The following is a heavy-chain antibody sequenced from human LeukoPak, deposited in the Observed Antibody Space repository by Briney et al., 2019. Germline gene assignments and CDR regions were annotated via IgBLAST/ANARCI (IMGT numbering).Heavy chain of an antibody. CDR1: GFTFSSYA. CDR3: AKGFKRTTDTAMVFPFDY. CDR2: ISGSGGST. V-gene: IGHV3-23*01. D-gene: IGHD5-18*01. Sequence: GGSLRLSCAASGFTFSSYAMSWVRQAPGKGLEWVSAISGSGGSTYYADSVKGRFTISRDNSKNTLYLQMNSLRAEDTAVYYCAKGFKRTTDTAMVFPFDYWGQGTLVTVSS. J-gene: IGHJ4*02.